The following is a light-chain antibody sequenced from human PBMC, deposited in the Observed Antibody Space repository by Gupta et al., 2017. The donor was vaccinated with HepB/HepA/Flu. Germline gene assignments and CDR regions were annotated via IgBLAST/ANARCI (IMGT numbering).Light chain of an antibody. CDR1: QSISSY. Sequence: DIQLTQSPSSLSASVGDRVTITCRASQSISSYLNWYQQKPRKAPKLLIYAASSLQSGVPSRFSGSGSGTEFTLTISSLQPDDFATYYCQQNYSTPCSFGQGTKLEIK. CDR3: QQNYSTPCS. CDR2: AAS. V-gene: IGKV1-39*01. J-gene: IGKJ2*04.